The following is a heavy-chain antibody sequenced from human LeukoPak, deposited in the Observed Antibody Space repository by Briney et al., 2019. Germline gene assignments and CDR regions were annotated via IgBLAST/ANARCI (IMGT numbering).Heavy chain of an antibody. Sequence: PGGSLRLSCAASGLTFISYDMHWVRQATGKGLEWVSAIGTAGDPYYPGSVKGRFTISRENAKNSLYLQMNSLRAGDTAVYYCARAGCSGGSCYGYFDYWGQGTLVTVSS. CDR3: ARAGCSGGSCYGYFDY. CDR2: IGTAGDP. J-gene: IGHJ4*02. V-gene: IGHV3-13*05. D-gene: IGHD2-15*01. CDR1: GLTFISYD.